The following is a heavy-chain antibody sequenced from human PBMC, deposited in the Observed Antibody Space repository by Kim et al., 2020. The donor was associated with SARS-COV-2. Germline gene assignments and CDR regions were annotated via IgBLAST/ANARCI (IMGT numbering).Heavy chain of an antibody. CDR2: IYYPGST. V-gene: IGHV4-59*08. J-gene: IGHJ4*02. Sequence: SETLSLTCTVSGCSISSYYWSWIRQPPGKGLEWIGYIYYPGSTNYNPSLKSRVTMSVDTSMSQYSLKLSSVTAADTAVYYCARHRLTYSSTWYADYWGQGTLVTVCS. CDR1: GCSISSYY. D-gene: IGHD6-13*01. CDR3: ARHRLTYSSTWYADY.